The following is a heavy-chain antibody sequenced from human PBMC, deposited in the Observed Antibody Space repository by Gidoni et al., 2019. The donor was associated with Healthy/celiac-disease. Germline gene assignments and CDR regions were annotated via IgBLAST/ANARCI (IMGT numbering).Heavy chain of an antibody. Sequence: QVQLQESGPGLVKPSETLSLTCTVSGGSISSYYWSWIRQPPGKGLEWIGYIYYSGSTNYNPSLKSRVTISVDTSKNQFSLKLSSVTAADTAVYYCARRSLRTDAFDIWGQGTMVTVSS. V-gene: IGHV4-59*01. J-gene: IGHJ3*02. CDR1: GGSISSYY. D-gene: IGHD4-17*01. CDR3: ARRSLRTDAFDI. CDR2: IYYSGST.